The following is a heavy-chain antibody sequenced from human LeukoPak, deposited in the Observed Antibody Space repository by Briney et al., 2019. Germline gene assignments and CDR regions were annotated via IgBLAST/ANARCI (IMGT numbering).Heavy chain of an antibody. D-gene: IGHD4-23*01. CDR1: GYTFTGYY. Sequence: SCKASGYTFTGYYMHWVRQAPGKGLEWVAVISYDGTNKYYADSVKGRFTISRDNFKNTLYLQMYSLRAEDTAVYYCARDVYGGNSMGFAFDIWGQGTMVTVSS. J-gene: IGHJ3*02. V-gene: IGHV3-30-3*01. CDR2: ISYDGTNK. CDR3: ARDVYGGNSMGFAFDI.